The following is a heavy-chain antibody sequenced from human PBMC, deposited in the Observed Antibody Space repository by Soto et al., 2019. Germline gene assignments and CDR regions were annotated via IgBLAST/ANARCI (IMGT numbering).Heavy chain of an antibody. CDR1: GDSVSSNSAA. V-gene: IGHV6-1*01. J-gene: IGHJ4*02. CDR3: AGARSTWGSTWYFDY. D-gene: IGHD6-13*01. Sequence: GDSVSSNSAAWNWIRQSPSRGLEWLGRTYYRSKWYNDYAVSVKSRITINPDTSKNQFSLQLNSVTPEDTAVYYCAGARSTWGSTWYFDYWAQGTLVTVS. CDR2: TYYRSKWYN.